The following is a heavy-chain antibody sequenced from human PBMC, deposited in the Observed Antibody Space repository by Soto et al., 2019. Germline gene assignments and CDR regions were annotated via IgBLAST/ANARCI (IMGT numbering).Heavy chain of an antibody. V-gene: IGHV3-23*01. Sequence: GGSLRLSCAASGFTFSSYAMSWVRQAPGKGLEWVSAISGSGGSTYYADSVKGRFTISRDNSKNTLYLQMNSLRAEDTAVYYCAKDWALIGVDTAMVTGYYYYGMDVWGQGTTVTVSS. D-gene: IGHD5-18*01. CDR2: ISGSGGST. CDR1: GFTFSSYA. J-gene: IGHJ6*02. CDR3: AKDWALIGVDTAMVTGYYYYGMDV.